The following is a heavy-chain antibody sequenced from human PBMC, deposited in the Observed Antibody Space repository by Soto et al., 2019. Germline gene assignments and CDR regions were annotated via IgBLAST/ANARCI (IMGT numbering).Heavy chain of an antibody. V-gene: IGHV4-59*01. J-gene: IGHJ4*02. CDR1: GVSISSDY. D-gene: IGHD3-22*01. Sequence: KPSETLSLTCTVSGVSISSDYWSWIRQPPGKGLEWIGYIYHSGSTNYNPSLKSRVTMPVDTSKNQLSLRLSSVTAADTAVYYCARLKNPYYYDASGFYVDYWGQGTLVTVSS. CDR2: IYHSGST. CDR3: ARLKNPYYYDASGFYVDY.